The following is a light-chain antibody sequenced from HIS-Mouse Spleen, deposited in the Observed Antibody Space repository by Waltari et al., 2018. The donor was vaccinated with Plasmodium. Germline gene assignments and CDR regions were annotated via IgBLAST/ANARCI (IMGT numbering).Light chain of an antibody. CDR3: YSTDSSGNHRV. Sequence: SYELTQPPSVSVSPGQTAGITCSGDALPNKYAYLYQQKSGQAPVLVIYEDSKRPSGIPERFSGSSSGTMATLTISGAQVEDEADYYCYSTDSSGNHRVFGGGTKLTVL. CDR2: EDS. CDR1: ALPNKY. V-gene: IGLV3-10*01. J-gene: IGLJ3*02.